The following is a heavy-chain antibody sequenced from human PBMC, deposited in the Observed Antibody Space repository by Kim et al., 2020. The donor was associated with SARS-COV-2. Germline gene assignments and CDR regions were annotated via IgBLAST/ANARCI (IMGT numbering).Heavy chain of an antibody. CDR1: GGSFSGYY. CDR3: ARWGHGYQLLSKDYYYYYYMDV. J-gene: IGHJ6*03. CDR2: INHSGST. D-gene: IGHD2-2*01. V-gene: IGHV4-34*01. Sequence: SETLSLTCAVYGGSFSGYYWSWIRQPPGKGLEWIGEINHSGSTNYNPSLKSRVTISVDTSKNQFSLKLSSVTAADTAVYYCARWGHGYQLLSKDYYYYYYMDVWGKGTTVTVSS.